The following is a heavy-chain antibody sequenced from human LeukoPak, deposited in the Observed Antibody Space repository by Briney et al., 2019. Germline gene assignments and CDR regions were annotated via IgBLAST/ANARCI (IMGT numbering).Heavy chain of an antibody. CDR2: IKQDGSVT. CDR3: ARDGDYIMPPFDY. Sequence: PGGSLRLSCVASGFTFTRYWMSWVRQAPGKGLEWVANIKQDGSVTHYVDSVKGRFTISRDNAWNSVYLQMNSLSDDDTAVYFCARDGDYIMPPFDYWGQGILVTVSS. CDR1: GFTFTRYW. V-gene: IGHV3-7*01. D-gene: IGHD4-17*01. J-gene: IGHJ4*02.